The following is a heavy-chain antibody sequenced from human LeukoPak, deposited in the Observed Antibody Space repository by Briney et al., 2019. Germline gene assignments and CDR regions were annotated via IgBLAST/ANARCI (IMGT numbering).Heavy chain of an antibody. J-gene: IGHJ4*02. V-gene: IGHV1-3*01. Sequence: GASVKVSCKASGYTFTSYAMHWVRQAPGQRLEWMGWINAGNGNTKYSQKFQGRVTITRDTSASTAYMELSSLRSEDTAVHYCATSFVVVVAAHWGQGTLVTVSS. CDR1: GYTFTSYA. D-gene: IGHD2-15*01. CDR3: ATSFVVVVAAH. CDR2: INAGNGNT.